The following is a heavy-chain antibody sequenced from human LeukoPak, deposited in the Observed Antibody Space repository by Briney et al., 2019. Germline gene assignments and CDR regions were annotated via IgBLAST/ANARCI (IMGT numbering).Heavy chain of an antibody. CDR2: MNPNSGNT. V-gene: IGHV1-8*03. Sequence: ASVTVSRKASGYTFTSYDNNLVRQAPGQGLEWMGWMNPNSGNTGSAQKLQGRVTITRNNSISTAYMELSSMRSEDTAVYYCARDLISLGQYSGYELRFDSWGEGTLVTVSS. D-gene: IGHD5-12*01. J-gene: IGHJ4*02. CDR3: ARDLISLGQYSGYELRFDS. CDR1: GYTFTSYD.